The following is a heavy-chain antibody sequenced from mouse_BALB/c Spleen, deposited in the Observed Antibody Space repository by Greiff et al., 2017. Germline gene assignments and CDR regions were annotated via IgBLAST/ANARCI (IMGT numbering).Heavy chain of an antibody. CDR1: GFAFSSYD. J-gene: IGHJ3*01. D-gene: IGHD3-2*01. CDR3: ASRRQLGPFAY. Sequence: EVQRVESGGGLVKPGGSLKLSCAASGFAFSSYDMSWVRQTPEKRLEWVAYISSGGGSTYYPDTVKGRFTISRDNAKNTLYLQMSSLKSEDTAMYYCASRRQLGPFAYWGQGTLVTVSA. CDR2: ISSGGGST. V-gene: IGHV5-12-1*01.